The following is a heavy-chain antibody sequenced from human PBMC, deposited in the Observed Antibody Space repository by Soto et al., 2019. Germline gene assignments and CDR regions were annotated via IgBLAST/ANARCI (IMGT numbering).Heavy chain of an antibody. CDR2: IWYDGSNK. CDR3: ARGYSSSTDYYYYGMDV. J-gene: IGHJ6*02. V-gene: IGHV3-33*01. Sequence: GSLILSCAASGFTFSSYGMHWVRQAPGKGLEWVAVIWYDGSNKYYADSVKGRFTISRDNSKNTLYLQMNSLRAEDTAVYYCARGYSSSTDYYYYGMDVWGQGTTVTVSS. D-gene: IGHD6-6*01. CDR1: GFTFSSYG.